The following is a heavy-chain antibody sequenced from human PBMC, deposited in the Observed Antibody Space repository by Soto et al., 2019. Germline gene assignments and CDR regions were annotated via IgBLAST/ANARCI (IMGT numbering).Heavy chain of an antibody. CDR1: GFTFSSYS. CDR3: ARVPDDFYYYCGMDV. CDR2: ISGSESTT. V-gene: IGHV3-48*01. Sequence: GGSLRLSCVASGFTFSSYSMNWIRQAPGKGLEWVSFISGSESTTSYADSVKGRFTISRDNSKNSLFLQMYSLRAEDTAVYYCARVPDDFYYYCGMDVWGQGTTVTVSS. J-gene: IGHJ6*02.